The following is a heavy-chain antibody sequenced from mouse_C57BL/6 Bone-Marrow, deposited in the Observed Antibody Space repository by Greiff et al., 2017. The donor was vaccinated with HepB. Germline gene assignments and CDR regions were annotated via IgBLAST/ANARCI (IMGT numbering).Heavy chain of an antibody. D-gene: IGHD1-1*01. CDR1: GYTFTSYG. CDR3: ARGGILLRFE. CDR2: IYPRSGNT. Sequence: QVHVKQSGAELARPGASVKLSCKASGYTFTSYGISWVKQRTGQGLEWIGEIYPRSGNTYYNEKFKGKATLTADKSSSTAYMELRSLTSEDSAVYFCARGGILLRFEWGQGTTLTVSS. J-gene: IGHJ2*01. V-gene: IGHV1-81*01.